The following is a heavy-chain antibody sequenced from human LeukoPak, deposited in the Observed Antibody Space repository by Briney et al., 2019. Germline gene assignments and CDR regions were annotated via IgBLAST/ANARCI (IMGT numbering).Heavy chain of an antibody. V-gene: IGHV4-61*02. CDR1: GYSISGGIYS. D-gene: IGHD6-6*01. J-gene: IGHJ4*02. CDR3: ARGGSRSYTSSTLDY. CDR2: IYASGYT. Sequence: KPSETLSLTCAVSGYSISGGIYSWSWIRQPAGKGLECIGRIYASGYTNYNPSLVSRVTISVDTSKNQFSLNLASVTAADTAVYYCARGGSRSYTSSTLDYWGQGTLVTVSS.